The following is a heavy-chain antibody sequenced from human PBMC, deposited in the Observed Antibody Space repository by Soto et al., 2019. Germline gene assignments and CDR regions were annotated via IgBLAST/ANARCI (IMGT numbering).Heavy chain of an antibody. V-gene: IGHV3-23*01. CDR2: ISGSGSSP. CDR1: GFTFTNYA. Sequence: EVQLLESGGGLVQPGGSLRLSCAASGFTFTNYAMSWVRQAPGKGLEWVSAISGSGSSPYYADSVKGRFTISRDNSENTLFLQMNSLRAEDTAVYYCAYFTALNYYYGMDVWGQGTTVTVSS. CDR3: AYFTALNYYYGMDV. J-gene: IGHJ6*02. D-gene: IGHD1-26*01.